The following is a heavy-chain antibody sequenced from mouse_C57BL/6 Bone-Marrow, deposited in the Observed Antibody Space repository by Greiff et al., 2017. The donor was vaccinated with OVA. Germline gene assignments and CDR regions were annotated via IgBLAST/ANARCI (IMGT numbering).Heavy chain of an antibody. V-gene: IGHV1-64*01. Sequence: QVQLQQPGAELVKPGASVKLSCKASGYTFTSYWMHWVKQRPGQGLEWIGMIHPNSGSTNYNEKFKSKATLTVDKSSSTAYMQLSSLTSEDSAVYYCARRMVTTNYDAMDYWGQGTSVTVSS. J-gene: IGHJ4*01. CDR1: GYTFTSYW. CDR3: ARRMVTTNYDAMDY. CDR2: IHPNSGST. D-gene: IGHD2-2*01.